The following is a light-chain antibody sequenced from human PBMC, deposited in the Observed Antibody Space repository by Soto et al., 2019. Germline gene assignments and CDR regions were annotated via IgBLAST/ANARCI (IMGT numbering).Light chain of an antibody. CDR1: SSDVGGYNF. V-gene: IGLV2-14*01. CDR2: DVS. CDR3: SSYTSSSTVV. J-gene: IGLJ2*01. Sequence: QSALTQPASVSGSPEQSITISCTGTSSDVGGYNFVSWYQQHPGTAPKLMIYDVSNRPSGVSNRFSGSKSGNTASLTISGLQPEDEADYYCSSYTSSSTVVFGGGTKLTVL.